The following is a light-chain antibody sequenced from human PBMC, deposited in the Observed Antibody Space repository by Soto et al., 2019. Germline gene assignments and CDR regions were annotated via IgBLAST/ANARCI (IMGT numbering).Light chain of an antibody. CDR1: SSDFGSYNL. V-gene: IGLV2-23*01. Sequence: QSALTQPASVSGSPGQSITISCTGTSSDFGSYNLVSWYHQHPGKAPKLMVYEGNKRPSGVSNRFSGSKSGHTASLTISGLQAEDEADYYCCSYASRVIFGGGTKVTGL. CDR2: EGN. CDR3: CSYASRVI. J-gene: IGLJ2*01.